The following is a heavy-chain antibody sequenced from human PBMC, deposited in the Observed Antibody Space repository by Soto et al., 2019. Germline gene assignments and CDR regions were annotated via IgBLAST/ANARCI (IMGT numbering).Heavy chain of an antibody. CDR3: AKAISSSSYYYYYMDV. Sequence: GGSLRLSCAASGFTFSSYAMSWVRQAPGKGLEWVSAISGSGGSTYYADSVKGRFTISRDNSKNTLYLQMNSLRAEDTAVYYCAKAISSSSYYYYYMDVWGKGTTVTVSS. D-gene: IGHD6-6*01. CDR1: GFTFSSYA. CDR2: ISGSGGST. V-gene: IGHV3-23*01. J-gene: IGHJ6*03.